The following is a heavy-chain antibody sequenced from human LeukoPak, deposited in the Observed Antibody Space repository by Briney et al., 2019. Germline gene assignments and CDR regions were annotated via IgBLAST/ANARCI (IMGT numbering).Heavy chain of an antibody. Sequence: GGSLRLSCTASGFTFNYGMNWVRQAPGKGLEWVSYISSTGTRITYADSVRGRFTISRDNAKNSLHLQMDSLRAEDTAVYYCARESPAFDYWGQGTLVTVSS. CDR1: GFTFNYG. J-gene: IGHJ4*02. CDR3: ARESPAFDY. V-gene: IGHV3-48*01. CDR2: ISSTGTRI.